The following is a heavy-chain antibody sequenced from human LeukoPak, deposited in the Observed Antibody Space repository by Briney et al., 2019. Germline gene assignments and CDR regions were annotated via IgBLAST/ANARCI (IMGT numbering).Heavy chain of an antibody. J-gene: IGHJ6*02. CDR2: IRSKANGGTK. CDR1: GFTFGNHA. CDR3: TRGPIQLRLYYCIDV. D-gene: IGHD5-18*01. Sequence: PGGSLRLSCTASGFTFGNHAMSWVRQAPGKGLEWVGFIRSKANGGTKEYSASVKGRFTISRDESKSIPYLQMSSLKAEDTAVYYCTRGPIQLRLYYCIDVWGQGTTVIVSS. V-gene: IGHV3-49*04.